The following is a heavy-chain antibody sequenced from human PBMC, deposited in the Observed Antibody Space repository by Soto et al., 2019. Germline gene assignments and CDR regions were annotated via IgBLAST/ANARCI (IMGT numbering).Heavy chain of an antibody. CDR2: IYYSGST. Sequence: SESLSLTCTVSDSSISSYYWSWIRQPPGKGLEWIGYIYYSGSTNYNPSLKSRVTISVDTSKNQFSLKLSSVTAADTAVYYCARYPKFSGSYYGGGMDVWGQGTTVTVSS. V-gene: IGHV4-59*01. J-gene: IGHJ6*02. CDR1: DSSISSYY. D-gene: IGHD1-26*01. CDR3: ARYPKFSGSYYGGGMDV.